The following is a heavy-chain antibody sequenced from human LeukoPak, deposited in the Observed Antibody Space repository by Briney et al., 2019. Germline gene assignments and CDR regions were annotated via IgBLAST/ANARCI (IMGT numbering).Heavy chain of an antibody. CDR1: GYTFTSYA. CDR3: ARGDYGDYVIDY. D-gene: IGHD4-17*01. CDR2: INPNSGGT. Sequence: ASVKVSCKASGYTFTSYAMNWVRQAPGQGLEWMGWINPNSGGTNYAQKFQGWVTMTRDTSISTAYMELSRLRSDDTAVYYCARGDYGDYVIDYWGQGTLVTVSS. J-gene: IGHJ4*02. V-gene: IGHV1-2*04.